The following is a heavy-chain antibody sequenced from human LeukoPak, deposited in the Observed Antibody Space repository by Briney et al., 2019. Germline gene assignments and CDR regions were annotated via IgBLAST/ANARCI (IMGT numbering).Heavy chain of an antibody. CDR3: ARLIPKKGSYVWGSYRYTPYYFDY. V-gene: IGHV1-69*04. CDR2: IIPILGIA. J-gene: IGHJ4*02. Sequence: SVKVFCKASGGTFSSYAISWVRQAPGQGLEWMGRIIPILGIANYAQKFQGRVTITADKSTSTAYMELSSLRSEDTAVYYCARLIPKKGSYVWGSYRYTPYYFDYWGQGTLVTVSS. CDR1: GGTFSSYA. D-gene: IGHD3-16*02.